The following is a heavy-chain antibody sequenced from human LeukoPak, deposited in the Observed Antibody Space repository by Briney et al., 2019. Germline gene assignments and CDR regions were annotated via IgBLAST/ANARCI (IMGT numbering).Heavy chain of an antibody. J-gene: IGHJ4*02. CDR3: ARDQTYIQRGLIDY. CDR1: GYIFTSYA. CDR2: ISAYNGNT. Sequence: ASVKVSCKASGYIFTSYAMHWVRQAPGQRLEWMGWISAYNGNTNYAQKLQGRVTMTTDTSTSTAYMELRSLRSDDTAVYYCARDQTYIQRGLIDYWGQGTLVTVSS. V-gene: IGHV1-18*01. D-gene: IGHD3/OR15-3a*01.